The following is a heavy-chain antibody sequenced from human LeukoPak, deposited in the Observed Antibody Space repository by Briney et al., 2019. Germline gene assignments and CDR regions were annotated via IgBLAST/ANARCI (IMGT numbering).Heavy chain of an antibody. CDR2: IHSSEPT. CDR3: ARHVYGEGMVV. V-gene: IGHV4-59*08. CDR1: GGSLNGYY. J-gene: IGHJ6*04. D-gene: IGHD4-17*01. Sequence: PSETLSLTCTVSGGSLNGYYWGWIRQPPGKGLECIGYIHSSEPTAHHASLKSRLTISLDTSKHHFSLTLSSVTAADTAVYYCARHVYGEGMVVWGKGTTVTVSS.